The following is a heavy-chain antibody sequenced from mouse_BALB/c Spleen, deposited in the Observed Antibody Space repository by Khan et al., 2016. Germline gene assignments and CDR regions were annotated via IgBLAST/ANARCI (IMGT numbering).Heavy chain of an antibody. CDR3: ATWVRRTGAMDY. V-gene: IGHV3-2*02. D-gene: IGHD2-2*01. Sequence: EVQLQESGPGLVKPSQSLSLTCTVTGYSITSDYAWNWIRQFPGNKLEWMGYISSSGSTSYNPSLKSRISITRDTSKNQFFLQLNSVTTEDTATCYGATWVRRTGAMDYWGQGTSVTVSS. CDR1: GYSITSDYA. J-gene: IGHJ4*01. CDR2: ISSSGST.